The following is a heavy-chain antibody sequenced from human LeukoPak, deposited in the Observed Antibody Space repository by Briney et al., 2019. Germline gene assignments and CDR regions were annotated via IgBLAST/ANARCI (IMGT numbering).Heavy chain of an antibody. D-gene: IGHD2-2*01. CDR3: ARDPGYCSSTSCLGDAFDI. CDR2: ISSSSSYI. J-gene: IGHJ3*02. CDR1: GFTFSSYS. Sequence: KPGGSLRLSCAASGFTFSSYSMNWVRQAPGKGLECVSSISSSSSYIYYADSVKGRFTISRDNAKNSLYLQMNSLRAEDTAVYYCARDPGYCSSTSCLGDAFDIWGQGTMVTVSS. V-gene: IGHV3-21*01.